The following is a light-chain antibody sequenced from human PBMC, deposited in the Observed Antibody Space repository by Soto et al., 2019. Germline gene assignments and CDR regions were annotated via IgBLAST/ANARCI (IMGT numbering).Light chain of an antibody. J-gene: IGKJ4*01. CDR1: QGISTW. V-gene: IGKV1-5*01. CDR2: DAS. CDR3: QQYDNYPLT. Sequence: DIQMTQSPDTLSASVGDRVTHTCRASQGISTWLAWYQQKPGTAPKLLIYDASSLESGVPSRFSGSGSGTEFTLTISSLQPDDYATYYCQQYDNYPLTFAGGAKVDIK.